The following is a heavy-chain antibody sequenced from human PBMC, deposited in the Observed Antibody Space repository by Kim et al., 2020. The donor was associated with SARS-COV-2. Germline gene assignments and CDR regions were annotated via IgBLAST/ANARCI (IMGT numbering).Heavy chain of an antibody. V-gene: IGHV4-34*01. D-gene: IGHD3-22*01. Sequence: SETLSLTCAVYGGSFSGYYWSWIRQPPGKGLEWIGEINHSGSTNYNPSLKSRVTISVDTSKNQFSLKLSSVTAADTAVYYCARGPRGPSYYYDSSGYYPYFDYWGQGTLVTVSS. J-gene: IGHJ4*02. CDR1: GGSFSGYY. CDR3: ARGPRGPSYYYDSSGYYPYFDY. CDR2: INHSGST.